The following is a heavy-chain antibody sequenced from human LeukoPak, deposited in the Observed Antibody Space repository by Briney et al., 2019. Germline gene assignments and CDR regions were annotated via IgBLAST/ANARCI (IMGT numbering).Heavy chain of an antibody. V-gene: IGHV3-53*04. CDR1: GFTVSTNC. CDR2: IYSGGTT. Sequence: GSLRLSCAASGFTVSTNCMTWVRQAPGKGLEWVSTIYSGGTTYYADSVMGRLTISRHNSRNTLYLQMNSLRAEDTAVYYCARAAHTTYVLGRYYYYAMDVWGQGTTVTVSS. D-gene: IGHD3-10*01. CDR3: ARAAHTTYVLGRYYYYAMDV. J-gene: IGHJ6*02.